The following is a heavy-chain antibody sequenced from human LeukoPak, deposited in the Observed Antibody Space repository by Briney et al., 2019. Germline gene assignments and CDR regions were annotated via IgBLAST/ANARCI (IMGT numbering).Heavy chain of an antibody. D-gene: IGHD3-10*02. CDR2: ISWNSGHI. CDR3: AELGITMIGGV. CDR1: GFTFDDYA. Sequence: PGRSLRLSCAASGFTFDDYAMHWVRQAPGKGLEWVSGISWNSGHIGYADSVKGRFTISRDNAKNSLYLQMNSLRAEDTAVYYCAELGITMIGGVWGKGTTVTISS. J-gene: IGHJ6*04. V-gene: IGHV3-9*01.